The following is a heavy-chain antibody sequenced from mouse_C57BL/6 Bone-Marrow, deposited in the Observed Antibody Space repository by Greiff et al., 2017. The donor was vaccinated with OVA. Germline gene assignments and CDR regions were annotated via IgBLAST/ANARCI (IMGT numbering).Heavy chain of an antibody. J-gene: IGHJ1*03. V-gene: IGHV14-4*01. CDR1: GFNIKDDY. CDR3: TRYGYYWYFDV. D-gene: IGHD2-2*01. CDR2: IDPENGDT. Sequence: EVQLVESGAELVRPGASVKLSCTASGFNIKDDYMHWVKQRPEQGLEWIGRIDPENGDTEYASKFQGKATITADTSSNTAYLQLSSLTSEDTAVYNSTRYGYYWYFDVWGTGTTVTVSS.